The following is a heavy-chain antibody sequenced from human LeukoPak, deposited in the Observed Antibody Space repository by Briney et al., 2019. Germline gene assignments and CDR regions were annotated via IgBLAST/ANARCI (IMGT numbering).Heavy chain of an antibody. CDR1: GFIFSDYY. D-gene: IGHD5-12*01. CDR3: AKAKISGYGRDSWVNWFDP. V-gene: IGHV3-11*01. CDR2: ISSSGSTI. J-gene: IGHJ5*02. Sequence: GSLRLSCAASGFIFSDYYMSWIRQAPGKGLEWVSYISSSGSTIYYADAVKGRFTISRDNSKNTLYLQMNSLRAEDTAVYYCAKAKISGYGRDSWVNWFDPWGQGTLVTVSS.